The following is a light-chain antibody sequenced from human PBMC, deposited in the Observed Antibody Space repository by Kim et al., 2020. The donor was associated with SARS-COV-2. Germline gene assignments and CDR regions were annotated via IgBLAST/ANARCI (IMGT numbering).Light chain of an antibody. CDR2: DTN. CDR1: TGAVTSGQY. CDR3: LLSYPNTVV. V-gene: IGLV7-46*01. J-gene: IGLJ2*01. Sequence: PGGTVTLTCASSTGAVTSGQYAYWFQQKPGQAPRTLIYDTNNRHSWTPARFSGSLLGGRAALTLSGAQPEDEAEYYCLLSYPNTVVFGGGTQLTVL.